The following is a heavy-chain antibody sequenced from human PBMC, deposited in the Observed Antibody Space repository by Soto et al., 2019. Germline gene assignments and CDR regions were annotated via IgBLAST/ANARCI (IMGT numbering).Heavy chain of an antibody. J-gene: IGHJ4*02. D-gene: IGHD3-3*01. CDR3: AGTIFGVVKYFDY. CDR2: IYHSGST. V-gene: IGHV4-38-2*01. Sequence: WSLEPPGKGLEWIGSIYHSGSTYYNPSLKSRVTISVDTSKYQFSLKLSSVTAADTAVYYCAGTIFGVVKYFDYWGQGTLVTVSS.